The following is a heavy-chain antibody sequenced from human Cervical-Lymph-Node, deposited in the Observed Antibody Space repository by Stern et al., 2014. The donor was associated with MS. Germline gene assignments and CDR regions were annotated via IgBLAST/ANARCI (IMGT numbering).Heavy chain of an antibody. CDR1: GVTFSSYG. CDR2: ISYDGSNK. J-gene: IGHJ2*01. D-gene: IGHD1-14*01. Sequence: QVQLMQSGGGVVQPGRSLRLSCVDSGVTFSSYGMHWVLQAPGKGLEWVAGISYDGSNKCYAASVKGRLTISRDNSKNTLYLQMNSLRAEDTAVYYCAKDSTGLSWYFDLWGRGTLVPVS. V-gene: IGHV3-30*18. CDR3: AKDSTGLSWYFDL.